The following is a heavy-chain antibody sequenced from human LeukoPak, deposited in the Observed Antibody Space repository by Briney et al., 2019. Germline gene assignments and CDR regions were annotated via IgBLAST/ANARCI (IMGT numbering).Heavy chain of an antibody. CDR1: GYTFTGYY. J-gene: IGHJ3*02. Sequence: ASVKVSCKASGYTFTGYYMHWVRQAPGQGLEWMGWINPNSGGTNYAQKFQGRVTMTRDTSIGTAYMELSRLRSDDTAVYYCARAGVWDYSDSSGYHNAAFDIWGQGTMVTVSS. CDR3: ARAGVWDYSDSSGYHNAAFDI. CDR2: INPNSGGT. V-gene: IGHV1-2*02. D-gene: IGHD3-22*01.